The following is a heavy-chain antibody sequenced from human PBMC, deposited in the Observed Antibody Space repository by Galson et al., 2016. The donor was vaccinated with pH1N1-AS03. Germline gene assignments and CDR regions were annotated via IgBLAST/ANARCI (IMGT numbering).Heavy chain of an antibody. CDR1: GLTFSGYW. V-gene: IGHV3-74*01. Sequence: LRLSCAASGLTFSGYWMHWVRQAPGRGLVWLSRIGGDVTNIRYADSVKGRFTISRDNSKDTEYLQMSRLRVEDTAVYYCAIWLITATLPLLGDLWGQGTVVTVSS. D-gene: IGHD2-15*01. CDR2: IGGDVTNI. J-gene: IGHJ5*02. CDR3: AIWLITATLPLLGDL.